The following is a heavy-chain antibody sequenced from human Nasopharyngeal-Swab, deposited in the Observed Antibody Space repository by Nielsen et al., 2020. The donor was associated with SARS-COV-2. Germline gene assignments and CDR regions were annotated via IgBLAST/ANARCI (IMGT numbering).Heavy chain of an antibody. CDR3: ARAVDIVVVVAASDY. V-gene: IGHV3-48*04. D-gene: IGHD2-15*01. CDR2: ISSSSSTI. Sequence: WIRQPPGKGLEWVSYISSSSSTIYYADSVKGRFIISRDNAKNSLYLQMNSLRAADTAVYYCARAVDIVVVVAASDYWGQGTLVTVSS. J-gene: IGHJ4*02.